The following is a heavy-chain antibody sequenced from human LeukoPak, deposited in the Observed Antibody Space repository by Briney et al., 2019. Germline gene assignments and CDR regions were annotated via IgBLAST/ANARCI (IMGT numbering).Heavy chain of an antibody. CDR3: ARRGLDYYDSSGYDY. Sequence: SETLSLTCTVSGGSISSCYWSWIRQPPGKGLEWIGYIYYSGSTNYNPSLKSRVTISVDTSKNQFSLKLSSVTAADTAVYYCARRGLDYYDSSGYDYWGQGTLVTVSS. CDR2: IYYSGST. J-gene: IGHJ4*02. CDR1: GGSISSCY. V-gene: IGHV4-59*08. D-gene: IGHD3-22*01.